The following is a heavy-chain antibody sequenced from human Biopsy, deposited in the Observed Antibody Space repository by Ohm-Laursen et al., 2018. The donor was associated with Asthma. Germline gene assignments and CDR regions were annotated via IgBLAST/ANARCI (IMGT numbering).Heavy chain of an antibody. V-gene: IGHV3-30*03. CDR2: LSYNGNNK. Sequence: SLRLSCSASGFVFSQCDMHWARQAPGKGLEWVAVLSYNGNNKYYVDSVRGRFTISRDNSENTLYLQMNSPRVEDTAVYYCARGDWYGSASNGYWGQGTLVTVSA. J-gene: IGHJ4*02. CDR1: GFVFSQCD. CDR3: ARGDWYGSASNGY. D-gene: IGHD6-6*01.